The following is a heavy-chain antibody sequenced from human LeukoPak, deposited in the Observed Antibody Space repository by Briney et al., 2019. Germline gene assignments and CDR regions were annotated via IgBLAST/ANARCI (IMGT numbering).Heavy chain of an antibody. CDR3: AKRAFLESGTHDY. J-gene: IGHJ4*02. CDR2: ITGSGAHT. CDR1: GFTFSSYG. V-gene: IGHV3-23*01. D-gene: IGHD3-10*01. Sequence: PGGSLRLSCAASGFTFSSYGMHWVRQAPEKGLEWVSSITGSGAHTNYADSVKGRFTISRDNSKNTLYLQMNSLTAEDTAVYYCAKRAFLESGTHDYWGQGTPVTVPS.